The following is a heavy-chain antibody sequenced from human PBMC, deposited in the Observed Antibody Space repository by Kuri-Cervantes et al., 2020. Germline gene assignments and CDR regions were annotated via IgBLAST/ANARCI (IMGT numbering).Heavy chain of an antibody. D-gene: IGHD1-26*01. CDR1: GFTFSSYG. CDR2: ISYDGSNK. V-gene: IGHV3-30*18. CDR3: AKGELLQGYFDY. Sequence: GGSLRLSCAASGFTFSSYGMHWVRQAPGKGLGWVALISYDGSNKYYADSVKGRFTISRDNSKNTLYLQMNSLRAEDTAVYYCAKGELLQGYFDYWGQGTLVTVSS. J-gene: IGHJ4*02.